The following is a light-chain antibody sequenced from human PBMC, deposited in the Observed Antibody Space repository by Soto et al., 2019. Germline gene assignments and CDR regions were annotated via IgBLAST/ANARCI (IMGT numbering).Light chain of an antibody. CDR1: QSLLHSNGYNY. Sequence: DIVMTQSPLSLPVTPGEPASISCRSSQSLLHSNGYNYLDWYLQKPGQSPQLLIYLGSNRASGVPDRFSGSGSGTDFTLKISRVEAEDAGVYYCMQALQTPRLTFGGGTKVDIK. V-gene: IGKV2-28*01. CDR2: LGS. CDR3: MQALQTPRLT. J-gene: IGKJ4*01.